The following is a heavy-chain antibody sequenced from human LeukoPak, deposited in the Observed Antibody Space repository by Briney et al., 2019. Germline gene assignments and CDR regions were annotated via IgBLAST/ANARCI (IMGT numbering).Heavy chain of an antibody. D-gene: IGHD3-10*01. CDR3: ARDLWFGELSPTYYFDY. V-gene: IGHV6-1*01. CDR1: GDSVSSNSAA. J-gene: IGHJ4*02. CDR2: TYYRSKWYN. Sequence: SQTLSLTCAISGDSVSSNSAAWNWIRQSPSRGLEWLGRTYYRSKWYNDYAVSVKSRITINPDTSKNQFSLQLNSVTPEDTAVYYCARDLWFGELSPTYYFDYWGQGTLVTVSS.